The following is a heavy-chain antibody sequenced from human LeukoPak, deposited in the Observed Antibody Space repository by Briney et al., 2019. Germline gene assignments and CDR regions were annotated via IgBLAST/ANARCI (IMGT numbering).Heavy chain of an antibody. CDR2: ISSSGSTI. CDR3: AKYSRPPSIDY. V-gene: IGHV3-11*01. CDR1: GFTFSDYY. D-gene: IGHD6-6*01. J-gene: IGHJ4*02. Sequence: GGSLRLSCAASGFTFSDYYMSWIRQAPGKGLEWVSYISSSGSTIYYADSVKGRFTISRDNSKNTLYLQMNSLRAEDTAVYYCAKYSRPPSIDYWGQGTLVTVSS.